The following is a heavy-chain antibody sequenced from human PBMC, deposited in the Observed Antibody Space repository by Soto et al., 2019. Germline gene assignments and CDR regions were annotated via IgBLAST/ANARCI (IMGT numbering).Heavy chain of an antibody. V-gene: IGHV3-23*01. J-gene: IGHJ4*02. CDR1: GFKFSNYA. CDR3: AKDRRAGGNSAFYFDF. Sequence: LRLSCAASGFKFSNYAMSRVRQAPGKGLEWVSLISATGGGTYYADSVKGRFTISRDNSHNTLYLQVHSLTAEDTAVYYCAKDRRAGGNSAFYFDFWGQGAQVTVSS. D-gene: IGHD3-16*01. CDR2: ISATGGGT.